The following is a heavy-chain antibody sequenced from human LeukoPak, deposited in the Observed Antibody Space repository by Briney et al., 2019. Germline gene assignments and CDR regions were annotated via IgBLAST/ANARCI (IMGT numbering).Heavy chain of an antibody. CDR2: ISAYNGNT. J-gene: IGHJ5*02. V-gene: IGHV1-18*01. D-gene: IGHD3-10*02. CDR1: GYTFTNYG. Sequence: GASVRVSCKASGYTFTNYGISWMRQAPGQGLEWMGWISAYNGNTNYAQKLQGRVTMTTDTSTSTAYMELRSLRSDDTAVYYCARDLFGSNWFDPWGQGTLVTVSS. CDR3: ARDLFGSNWFDP.